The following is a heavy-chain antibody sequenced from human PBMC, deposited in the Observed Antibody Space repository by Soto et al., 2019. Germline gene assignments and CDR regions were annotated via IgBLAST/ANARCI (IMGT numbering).Heavy chain of an antibody. J-gene: IGHJ4*02. Sequence: PSETLSLTCTVSGDSISSRYYYWGWLRQPPGKGLEWIGSVYSSGSTYYNPSLKSRVTITKDTSKNQVVLTMTYMDPVDTATYYCAHMIEGASFDHWGQGTLVTVSS. V-gene: IGHV4-39*06. D-gene: IGHD2-21*01. CDR1: GDSISSRYYY. CDR2: VYSSGST. CDR3: AHMIEGASFDH.